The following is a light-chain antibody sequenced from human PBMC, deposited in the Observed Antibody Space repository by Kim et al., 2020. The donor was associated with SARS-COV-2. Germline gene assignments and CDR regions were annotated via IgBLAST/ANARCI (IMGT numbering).Light chain of an antibody. CDR1: QSVSRY. CDR3: QQRSDWRLT. V-gene: IGKV3-11*01. J-gene: IGKJ4*01. Sequence: LSPGERAPLSCRASQSVSRYLGWYQQKPGQAPRLLIYDGSNRATGTPARFSGSGSGTDFTLTISNLEPEDFAVYYCQQRSDWRLTFGGGTKVEIK. CDR2: DGS.